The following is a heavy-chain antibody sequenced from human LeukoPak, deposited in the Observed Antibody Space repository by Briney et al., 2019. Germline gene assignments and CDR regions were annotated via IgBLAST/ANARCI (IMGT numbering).Heavy chain of an antibody. J-gene: IGHJ5*02. CDR2: IFYSGST. CDR3: ARYSSSWYRAEKENNWFDP. D-gene: IGHD6-13*01. Sequence: SETLSLTCTVSGGSISSGGYYWSWIRQHPGKGLEWIGYIFYSGSTYYNPSPKSPVTISVDTAKNQFSLKLSSVTAADTAVYYCARYSSSWYRAEKENNWFDPWGQGTLVTVSS. CDR1: GGSISSGGYY. V-gene: IGHV4-31*01.